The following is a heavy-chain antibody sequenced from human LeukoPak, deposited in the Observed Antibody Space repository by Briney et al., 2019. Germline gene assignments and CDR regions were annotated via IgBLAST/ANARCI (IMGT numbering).Heavy chain of an antibody. V-gene: IGHV4-34*01. D-gene: IGHD4-11*01. Sequence: SETLSLTCSVSGGSFSGYYWTWIRQPPGKGLEWIGEINHSGSANYNPSLMSRVTISLDTSKNHFSLNLSSVTAADTAVYYCARGQGTVTTHWGQGTLVTVSS. CDR3: ARGQGTVTTH. J-gene: IGHJ4*02. CDR2: INHSGSA. CDR1: GGSFSGYY.